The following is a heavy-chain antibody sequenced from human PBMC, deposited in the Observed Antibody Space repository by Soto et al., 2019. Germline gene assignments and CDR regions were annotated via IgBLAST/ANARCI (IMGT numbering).Heavy chain of an antibody. D-gene: IGHD3-10*01. J-gene: IGHJ3*02. CDR1: GFAFSSYW. CDR3: ARDLLGFRAFDI. V-gene: IGHV3-74*01. Sequence: EVQLVESGGGLVQPGGSLRLSCAASGFAFSSYWMNWVRQVPGKGLVWVSSIKTDGSITTYADSVKGRFTNSRDNAKNTLYLQMNSLRVEDTAVYYCARDLLGFRAFDIWGRGTMVTVSS. CDR2: IKTDGSIT.